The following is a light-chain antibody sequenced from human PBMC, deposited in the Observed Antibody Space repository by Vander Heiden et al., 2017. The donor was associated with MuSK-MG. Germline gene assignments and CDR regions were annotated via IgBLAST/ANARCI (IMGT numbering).Light chain of an antibody. CDR2: QDT. J-gene: IGLJ2*01. V-gene: IGLV3-1*01. CDR1: KWGDKY. Sequence: SYDLTQPPSVSVSPGQTASITCSGDKWGDKYACLYQQRPGQSPVLVIYQDTKRPAGIPERFSGSNSGNTATLTISGTQAMDEADYYCQAWDSTTVVFGGGTKLTVL. CDR3: QAWDSTTVV.